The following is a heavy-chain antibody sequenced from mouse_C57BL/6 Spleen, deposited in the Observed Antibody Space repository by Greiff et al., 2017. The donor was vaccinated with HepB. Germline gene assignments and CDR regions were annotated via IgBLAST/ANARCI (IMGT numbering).Heavy chain of an antibody. V-gene: IGHV1-54*01. J-gene: IGHJ2*01. Sequence: VQLQQSGAELVRPGTSVKVSCKASGYAFTNYLIEWVKQRPGQGLEWIGVINPGSGVTNYNEKFKGKATLTADKSSSTAYMNLSSLTSEDSAVYFCARSRSNYPYFDYWGQGTTLTVSS. CDR1: GYAFTNYL. D-gene: IGHD2-5*01. CDR2: INPGSGVT. CDR3: ARSRSNYPYFDY.